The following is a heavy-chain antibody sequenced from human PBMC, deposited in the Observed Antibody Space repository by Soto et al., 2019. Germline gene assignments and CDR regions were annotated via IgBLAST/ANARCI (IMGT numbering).Heavy chain of an antibody. CDR2: ISGYNGDT. Sequence: QVPVVQSGAEVKKPGASVKVSCKASGYIFSNYGVSWVRQAPGQGLEWMAWISGYNGDTMYAQTLQGRVSVTTDTSTSTAYMELRSLRSDDTAVYYCARSDALTGTTLFYFDYWGQGTLVTVSS. CDR3: ARSDALTGTTLFYFDY. J-gene: IGHJ4*02. CDR1: GYIFSNYG. V-gene: IGHV1-18*01. D-gene: IGHD1-20*01.